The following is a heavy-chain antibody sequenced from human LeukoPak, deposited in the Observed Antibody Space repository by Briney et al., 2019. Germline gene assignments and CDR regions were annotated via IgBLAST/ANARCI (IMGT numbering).Heavy chain of an antibody. V-gene: IGHV1-18*01. Sequence: GASVKVSCKTSGYTFTSYGTSWLRQAPGQGLEWVGWISGYNGNTNYAQKFQDRVTMTIDTSTTTVYMELRSLRSDDTALYYCARDLTQVVHDYWGQGTLVTVSS. CDR1: GYTFTSYG. CDR2: ISGYNGNT. CDR3: ARDLTQVVHDY. J-gene: IGHJ4*02. D-gene: IGHD2-15*01.